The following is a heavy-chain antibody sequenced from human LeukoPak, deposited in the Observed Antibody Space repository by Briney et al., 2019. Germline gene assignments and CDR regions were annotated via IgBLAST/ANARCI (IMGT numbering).Heavy chain of an antibody. Sequence: SETLSLTCTVSGGSVSSGSYYWSWIRQPPGKGLEWIGYTYVSGSTNYNPSLKSRVTISVDTSKNQVSLKLSSVTAADTAVYYCARNPGDWFDPWGQGTLVTVSS. D-gene: IGHD1-14*01. CDR1: GGSVSSGSYY. J-gene: IGHJ5*02. CDR3: ARNPGDWFDP. CDR2: TYVSGST. V-gene: IGHV4-61*01.